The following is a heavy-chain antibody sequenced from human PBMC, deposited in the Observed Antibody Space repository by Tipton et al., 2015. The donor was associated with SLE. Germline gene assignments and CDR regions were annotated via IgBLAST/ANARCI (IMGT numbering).Heavy chain of an antibody. Sequence: SLRLSCAASGFTFDDYGMSWVRQAPGKGLEWVSGINWNGGSTGYADSVKGRFTISRDNARNSLYLQMNSLRAEDTALYYCARGYCSSTSCYGYFDYWGRGTLVTVSS. CDR2: INWNGGST. CDR3: ARGYCSSTSCYGYFDY. CDR1: GFTFDDYG. J-gene: IGHJ2*01. D-gene: IGHD2-2*01. V-gene: IGHV3-20*04.